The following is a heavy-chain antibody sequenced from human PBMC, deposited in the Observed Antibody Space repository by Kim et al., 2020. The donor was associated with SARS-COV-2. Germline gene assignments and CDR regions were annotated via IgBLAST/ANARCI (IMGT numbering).Heavy chain of an antibody. CDR1: GYSFTSYW. J-gene: IGHJ6*02. CDR2: IDPSDSYT. D-gene: IGHD2-2*01. V-gene: IGHV5-10-1*01. Sequence: GESLKISCKGSGYSFTSYWISWVRQMPGKGLEWMGRIDPSDSYTNYSPSFQGHVTISADKSISTAYLQWSSLKASDTAMYYCARSGEVVPAAIHYYYYGMDVWGQGTTVTVSS. CDR3: ARSGEVVPAAIHYYYYGMDV.